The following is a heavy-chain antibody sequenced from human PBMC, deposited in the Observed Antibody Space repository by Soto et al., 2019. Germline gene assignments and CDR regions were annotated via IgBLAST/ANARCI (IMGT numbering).Heavy chain of an antibody. CDR1: GYTFTSNA. D-gene: IGHD5-18*01. CDR3: ARGAHTYGYVFDY. J-gene: IGHJ4*02. V-gene: IGHV1-3*01. CDR2: VNAGNGYT. Sequence: ASVKVSCRSSGYTFTSNAIHWVRQAPGQSLEWMGWVNAGNGYTKYLRNFQGRVTISSDTSASTAYMELNSLRSEDTAVYYCARGAHTYGYVFDYWGQGTLVTVSS.